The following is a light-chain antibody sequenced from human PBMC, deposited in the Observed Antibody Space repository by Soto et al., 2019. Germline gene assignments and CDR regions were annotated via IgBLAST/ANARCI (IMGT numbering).Light chain of an antibody. CDR1: QSLNIY. V-gene: IGKV3-11*01. CDR2: DAS. CDR3: QQRSNWLVT. Sequence: IVLPPSSAPLSLSPGERATLSCRASQSLNIYLAWYQQKPGQAPRLLIYDASNRATGIPARFSGSGSGTDFTLTISSLEPEDIAVYYCQQRSNWLVTFGGGTKV. J-gene: IGKJ4*01.